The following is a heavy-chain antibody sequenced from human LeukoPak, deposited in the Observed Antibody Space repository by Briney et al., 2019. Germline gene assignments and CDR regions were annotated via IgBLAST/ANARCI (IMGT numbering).Heavy chain of an antibody. J-gene: IGHJ4*02. V-gene: IGHV4-38-2*02. CDR1: GYSISTGYY. CDR2: IYHSGTT. CDR3: ARRQRLWFGELSFDY. Sequence: SETLSLTCTVSGYSISTGYYWGWIRQPPGKGLEWIGSIYHSGTTYYNPSLKSRVTISVDTSKNQFSLKLNSVTAADTAVYYCARRQRLWFGELSFDYWGQGTLVTVSS. D-gene: IGHD3-10*01.